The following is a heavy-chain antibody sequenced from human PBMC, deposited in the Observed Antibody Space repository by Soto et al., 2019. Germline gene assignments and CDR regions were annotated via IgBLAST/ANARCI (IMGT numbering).Heavy chain of an antibody. V-gene: IGHV4-59*01. D-gene: IGHD5-18*01. CDR1: GGSISSYY. CDR3: ARAPDIAMATVFDY. Sequence: SETLSLTCSVLGGSISSYYWSWIRQPPGKGLEWIGYIYYSGSTNHNPSLKSRVTISVDTSKNQFSLKVSSVTAADTAVYYCARAPDIAMATVFDYWGQGTLVTVSS. CDR2: IYYSGST. J-gene: IGHJ4*02.